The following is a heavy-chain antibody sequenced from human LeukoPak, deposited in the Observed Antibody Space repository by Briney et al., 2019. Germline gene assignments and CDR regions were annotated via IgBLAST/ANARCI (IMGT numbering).Heavy chain of an antibody. Sequence: SETLSLTCTVSGGSISSYYWSWIRQPPGKGLEWIGYIYYSGSTNYNPSLKSRVTISVDTSKNQFSLKLSSVTAADTAVYYCARGRVYSSLGFDYWGQGTLVTVSS. CDR1: GGSISSYY. CDR2: IYYSGST. CDR3: ARGRVYSSLGFDY. V-gene: IGHV4-59*08. J-gene: IGHJ4*02. D-gene: IGHD6-6*01.